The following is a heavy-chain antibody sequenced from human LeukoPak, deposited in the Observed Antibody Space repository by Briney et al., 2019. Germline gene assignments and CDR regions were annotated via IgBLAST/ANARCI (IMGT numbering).Heavy chain of an antibody. J-gene: IGHJ5*02. CDR2: MNPTSGHT. CDR3: ARSPVGVRKKHDL. Sequence: GASVKVSCKASGYTFTSYDINWVRQAPGQGLEWMGWMNPTSGHTGYVQKFQGRITMTRDTSVSKAYMELNSLTSEDTAVYYCARSPVGVRKKHDLWGQGTLVIVSS. D-gene: IGHD3-10*01. V-gene: IGHV1-8*02. CDR1: GYTFTSYD.